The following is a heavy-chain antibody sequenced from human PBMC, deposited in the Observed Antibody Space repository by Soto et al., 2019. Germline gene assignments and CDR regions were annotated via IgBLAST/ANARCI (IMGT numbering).Heavy chain of an antibody. CDR3: VHTVMVQTLTGVHYFDY. CDR1: AFSLSTNGVG. CDR2: IYWNEDK. V-gene: IGHV2-5*04. D-gene: IGHD1-1*01. J-gene: IGHJ4*01. Sequence: GPTLVNPTQTLTLTCTFSAFSLSTNGVGVGWIRQPPGKPLEWLAVIYWNEDKRYSRSLKSRLSITKDTSKNQVVLTMTTMEPVDTDTYSCVHTVMVQTLTGVHYFDYWGPVIPVPVSS.